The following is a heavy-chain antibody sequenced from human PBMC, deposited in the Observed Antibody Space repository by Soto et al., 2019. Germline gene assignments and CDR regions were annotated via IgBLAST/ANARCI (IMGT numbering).Heavy chain of an antibody. Sequence: PGGSLRLSCAASGFTFSSYSMTWVRQAPGKGLEWVSYISSSSSTIYYADSVKGRFTISRDNAKNSLYLQMNSLRDEDTAVYYCARLFPGVLNDYGDYDLYYYYGMDIWGQGTTVNGSS. CDR1: GFTFSSYS. J-gene: IGHJ6*02. CDR3: ARLFPGVLNDYGDYDLYYYYGMDI. V-gene: IGHV3-48*02. D-gene: IGHD4-17*01. CDR2: ISSSSSTI.